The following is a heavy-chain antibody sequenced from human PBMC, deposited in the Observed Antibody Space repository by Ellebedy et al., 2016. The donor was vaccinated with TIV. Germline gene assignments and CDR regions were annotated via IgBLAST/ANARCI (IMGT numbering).Heavy chain of an antibody. D-gene: IGHD3-16*01. CDR3: ASLWDTVPGDSYTMDV. Sequence: GGSLRLSCKGSGSIFTNLWISWVRQMPGKGLEWMGRIDPSNSNTNYRPSFQGHVTISADKSISTAYLQWNNLRASDTAMYYCASLWDTVPGDSYTMDVWGQGTTVTVSS. CDR1: GSIFTNLW. V-gene: IGHV5-10-1*01. J-gene: IGHJ6*02. CDR2: IDPSNSNT.